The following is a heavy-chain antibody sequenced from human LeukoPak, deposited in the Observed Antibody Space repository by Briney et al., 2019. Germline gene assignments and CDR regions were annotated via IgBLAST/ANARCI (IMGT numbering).Heavy chain of an antibody. Sequence: KPSETLSLTCTVSGGSVSNSLYYWSWIRQHPGKGLEWIGYIYYSGSTYYNPSLKSRVTISVDTSKNQFSLKLSSVTAADTAVYYCARNKREYSSSSGSFDYWGQGTLVTVSS. V-gene: IGHV4-31*03. CDR1: GGSVSNSLYY. D-gene: IGHD6-6*01. CDR2: IYYSGST. CDR3: ARNKREYSSSSGSFDY. J-gene: IGHJ4*02.